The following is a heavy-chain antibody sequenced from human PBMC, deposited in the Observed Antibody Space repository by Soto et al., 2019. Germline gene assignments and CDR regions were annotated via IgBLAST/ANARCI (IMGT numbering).Heavy chain of an antibody. CDR3: ARDQGYYDFWSGDSGYYYYGMDG. CDR2: ISYDGSNK. CDR1: GFTFSSYA. D-gene: IGHD3-3*01. J-gene: IGHJ6*02. V-gene: IGHV3-30-3*01. Sequence: GGSLRLSCAASGFTFSSYAMHWVRQALGKGLEWVAVISYDGSNKYYADSVKGRFTISRDNSKNTLYLQMNSLRAEDTAVYYCARDQGYYDFWSGDSGYYYYGMDGWGQGTTVTGSS.